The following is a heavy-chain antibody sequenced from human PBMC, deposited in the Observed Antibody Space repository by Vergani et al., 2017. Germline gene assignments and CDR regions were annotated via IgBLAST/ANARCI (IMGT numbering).Heavy chain of an antibody. J-gene: IGHJ6*02. CDR2: ISRSGSTI. CDR3: ARDQCGGDCYPYYNYGVDV. V-gene: IGHV3-48*04. D-gene: IGHD2-21*02. Sequence: EVQLLESGGDLVQPGGSLRLSCAASGFTFNHYAMNWVRQAPGKGLEWVSYISRSGSTIYYADSVKGRFTISRDNAKKSLYLQMNSLRAEDTAVYYCARDQCGGDCYPYYNYGVDVWGQGTTVTVSS. CDR1: GFTFNHYA.